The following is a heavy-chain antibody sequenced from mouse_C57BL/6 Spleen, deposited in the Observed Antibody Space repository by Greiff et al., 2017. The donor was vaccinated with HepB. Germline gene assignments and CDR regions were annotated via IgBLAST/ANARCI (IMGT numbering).Heavy chain of an antibody. D-gene: IGHD1-1*01. CDR2: IDPSDSET. J-gene: IGHJ4*01. CDR3: ARRHYYGSSPYAMDY. Sequence: VQLQQPGAELVRPGSSVKLSCKASGYTFTSYWMHWVKQRPIQGLEWIGNIDPSDSETHYNQKFKDKATLTVDKSSSAAYMQLSSPTSEDSAVYYCARRHYYGSSPYAMDYWGQGTSVTVSS. V-gene: IGHV1-52*01. CDR1: GYTFTSYW.